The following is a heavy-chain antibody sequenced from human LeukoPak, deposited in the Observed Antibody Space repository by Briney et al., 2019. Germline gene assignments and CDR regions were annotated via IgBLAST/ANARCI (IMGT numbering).Heavy chain of an antibody. CDR1: GFTFSSYA. D-gene: IGHD2-21*02. J-gene: IGHJ4*02. V-gene: IGHV3-30*04. CDR2: ISYDGSNK. Sequence: GGSLRLSCAASGFTFSSYAIHWVRQAPGKGLEWVAVISYDGSNKYYADSVKGRFTISRDNSKNTLYLQMNSLRAEDTAVYYCARSSMPYCGGDCYFDYWGQGTLVTVSS. CDR3: ARSSMPYCGGDCYFDY.